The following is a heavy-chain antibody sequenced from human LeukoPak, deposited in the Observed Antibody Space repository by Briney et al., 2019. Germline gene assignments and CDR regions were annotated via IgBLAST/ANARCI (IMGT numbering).Heavy chain of an antibody. CDR3: ARGRRRTAIPSPYYYYGMNV. D-gene: IGHD1-1*01. CDR2: IYHSGST. Sequence: PSETLSLTCAVSGGSISSGGYSWSWIRQPPGKGLEWIGYIYHSGSTNYNPSLKSRVTISVDTSKNQFSLKLSSVTAADTAVYYCARGRRRTAIPSPYYYYGMNVWGQGTTVTVSS. J-gene: IGHJ6*02. V-gene: IGHV4-30-2*01. CDR1: GGSISSGGYS.